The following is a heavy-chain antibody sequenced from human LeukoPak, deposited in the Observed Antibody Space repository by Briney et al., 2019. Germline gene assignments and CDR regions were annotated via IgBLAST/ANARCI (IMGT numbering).Heavy chain of an antibody. CDR3: AKDLGYCSSTSCPAYYYYYGMDV. D-gene: IGHD2-2*01. Sequence: PGGSLRLSCAASGFTFSSYGMHWVRQAPGKGLEWVAVISYDGSNKYYADSVKGRFTISRDNSKNTLYLQMNSLRAEDTAVYYCAKDLGYCSSTSCPAYYYYYGMDVWGQGTTVTVSS. CDR2: ISYDGSNK. V-gene: IGHV3-30*18. CDR1: GFTFSSYG. J-gene: IGHJ6*02.